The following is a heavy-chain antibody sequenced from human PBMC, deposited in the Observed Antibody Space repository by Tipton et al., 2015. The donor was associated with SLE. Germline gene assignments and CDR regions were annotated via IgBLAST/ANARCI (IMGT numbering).Heavy chain of an antibody. CDR1: GFTVSTNY. J-gene: IGHJ6*03. D-gene: IGHD3-10*01. CDR3: ARGYYYGSGYYYMDV. V-gene: IGHV3-53*01. Sequence: GSLRLSCAASGFTVSTNYMSWVRQAPGKGLEWVSVIYSNGDTYYADSVQGRFTISRHNSKNTLFLQVNSLRAEDTAVYYCARGYYYGSGYYYMDVWGKGTTVTVSS. CDR2: IYSNGDT.